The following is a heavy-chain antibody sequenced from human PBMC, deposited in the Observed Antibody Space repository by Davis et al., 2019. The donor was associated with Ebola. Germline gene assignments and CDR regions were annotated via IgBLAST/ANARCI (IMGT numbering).Heavy chain of an antibody. CDR2: IYYSGST. D-gene: IGHD3-22*01. CDR3: ARDSSAYYYDSSGYGSYWYFDL. V-gene: IGHV4-59*01. CDR1: GGSISTFY. Sequence: MPSETLSLTCTVSGGSISTFYWSWIRQAPGKGLEWIAYIYYSGSTNYNPSLKSRVTISVDTSKNQFSLKLSSVTAADTAVYYCARDSSAYYYDSSGYGSYWYFDLWGRGTLVTVSS. J-gene: IGHJ2*01.